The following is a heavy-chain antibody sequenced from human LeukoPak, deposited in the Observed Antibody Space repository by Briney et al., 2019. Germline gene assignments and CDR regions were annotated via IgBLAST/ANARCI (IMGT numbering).Heavy chain of an antibody. CDR1: GFTFDDYA. D-gene: IGHD1-26*01. CDR2: ISWNSGRR. J-gene: IGHJ4*02. CDR3: AKANSGSYYHFDY. Sequence: PGGSLRLSCVASGFTFDDYAMHWVRQAPGKGLEWASGISWNSGRRGYADSVKGRFTISRDNAKTSLYLQMNSLRAEDTALYYCAKANSGSYYHFDYWGQGTLVTVSS. V-gene: IGHV3-9*01.